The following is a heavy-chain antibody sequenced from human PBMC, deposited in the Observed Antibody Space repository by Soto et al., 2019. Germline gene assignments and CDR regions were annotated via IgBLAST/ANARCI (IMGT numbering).Heavy chain of an antibody. Sequence: GESLKISCKGSGYTFTNYWIGWVRQMPGKGLEWMGIIYPGDSDTRYSPSFQGQVTISADKSISTAYLQWSSLKASDTAMYYCARTYCISTSCYAGGDYWGQGTLVTVSS. CDR2: IYPGDSDT. CDR3: ARTYCISTSCYAGGDY. CDR1: GYTFTNYW. V-gene: IGHV5-51*01. D-gene: IGHD2-2*01. J-gene: IGHJ4*02.